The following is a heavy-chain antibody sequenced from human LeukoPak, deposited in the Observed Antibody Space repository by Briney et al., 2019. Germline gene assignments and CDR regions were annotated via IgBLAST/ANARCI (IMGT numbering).Heavy chain of an antibody. J-gene: IGHJ4*02. CDR1: GFTFSSYA. Sequence: GGSLRLSCAASGFTFSSYAMSWVRQAPGKGLEWVSAISGRGGSTYYADSVKGRFTISRDNSKNTLYPQMSSLRAEDTAVYYCAKDRILWFGELDSFDYWGQGTLVTVSS. CDR2: ISGRGGST. V-gene: IGHV3-23*01. CDR3: AKDRILWFGELDSFDY. D-gene: IGHD3-10*01.